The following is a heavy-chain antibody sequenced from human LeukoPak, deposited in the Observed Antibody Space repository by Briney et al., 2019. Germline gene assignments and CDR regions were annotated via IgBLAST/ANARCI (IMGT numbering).Heavy chain of an antibody. D-gene: IGHD1-26*01. CDR1: GFTFSSYS. Sequence: GGSLRLSCAASGFTFSSYSMNWVRQAAGKGREWVSYISSSSSSIYYADSVKGRFTLSRDNAKNSLYLQMNSLRGDDTAVYYCAKDVGKWESLHFFDYWGQGTLVTVSS. V-gene: IGHV3-48*01. J-gene: IGHJ4*02. CDR2: ISSSSSSI. CDR3: AKDVGKWESLHFFDY.